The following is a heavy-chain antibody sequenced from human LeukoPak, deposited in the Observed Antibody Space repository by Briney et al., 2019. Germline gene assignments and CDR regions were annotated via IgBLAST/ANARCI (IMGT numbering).Heavy chain of an antibody. CDR3: VKDDSSGYYWPGGMDV. Sequence: GGSLRLSCSASGFTFSSFAMFWVRQAPGKGLEYVSGISSNGGSTYYADSVKGRFTISRDNSKNTLYLQMSSLRAEDTAVYYCVKDDSSGYYWPGGMDVWGQGTTVTVSS. J-gene: IGHJ6*02. V-gene: IGHV3-64D*06. CDR1: GFTFSSFA. CDR2: ISSNGGST. D-gene: IGHD3-22*01.